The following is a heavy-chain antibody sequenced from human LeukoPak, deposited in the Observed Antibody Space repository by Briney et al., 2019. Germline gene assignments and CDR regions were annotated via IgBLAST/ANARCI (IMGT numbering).Heavy chain of an antibody. V-gene: IGHV4-31*03. CDR1: GGSISSGGYS. D-gene: IGHD3-22*01. J-gene: IGHJ4*02. CDR3: ARSTSATYYYDSGWDY. CDR2: IYYSGST. Sequence: SETLSLTCTVSGGSISSGGYSWSWIRQHPGKGLEWIVYIYYSGSTYYNPSLKSRVTISVDTSKNQFSLKLSSVTAADTAVYYCARSTSATYYYDSGWDYWGQGTLVTVSS.